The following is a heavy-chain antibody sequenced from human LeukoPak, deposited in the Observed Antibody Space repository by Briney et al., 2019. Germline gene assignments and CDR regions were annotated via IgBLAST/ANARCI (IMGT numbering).Heavy chain of an antibody. Sequence: PGGSLTLSCAASGFTFSSYAMHWVRQAPGKGLEWVAVISYDGSNKYYADSVKGRFTISRDNSKNTLYLQMNSLRAEDTAVYYCARVGDIVVVPAATYFDYWGQGTLVTVSS. CDR2: ISYDGSNK. V-gene: IGHV3-30*04. CDR3: ARVGDIVVVPAATYFDY. D-gene: IGHD2-2*01. CDR1: GFTFSSYA. J-gene: IGHJ4*02.